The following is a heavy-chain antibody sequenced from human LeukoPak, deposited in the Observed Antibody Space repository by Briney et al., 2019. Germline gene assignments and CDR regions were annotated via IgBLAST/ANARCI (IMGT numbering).Heavy chain of an antibody. V-gene: IGHV3-73*01. CDR2: IRSKANTCAT. J-gene: IGHJ4*02. Sequence: GGSLRLSCAASGFTFSGSAMHWVRQASGKGLEWVGRIRSKANTCATAYAASVKGRFSISRNDSKNTAYLQMNSLKAEDTAVYYRIQSRDGYNLVDYWGQGTLVTVSS. CDR1: GFTFSGSA. D-gene: IGHD5-24*01. CDR3: IQSRDGYNLVDY.